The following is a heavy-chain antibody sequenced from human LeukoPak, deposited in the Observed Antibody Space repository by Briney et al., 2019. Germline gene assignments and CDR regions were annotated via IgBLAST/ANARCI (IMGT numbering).Heavy chain of an antibody. CDR3: AKDLAPGYSSGWYSYYFDY. CDR1: GFTFSSYG. D-gene: IGHD6-19*01. Sequence: GGSLRLSCAASGFTFSSYGMHWVRQAPGKGLEWVAVISYDGSNKYYADSVKGRFTISRDNSKNTLYLQMNSLRAEDTAVYYCAKDLAPGYSSGWYSYYFDYWGQGTLVTVSS. J-gene: IGHJ4*02. CDR2: ISYDGSNK. V-gene: IGHV3-30*18.